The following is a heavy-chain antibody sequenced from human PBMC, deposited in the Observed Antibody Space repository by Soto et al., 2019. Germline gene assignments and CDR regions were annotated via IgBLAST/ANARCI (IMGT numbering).Heavy chain of an antibody. CDR1: GFTFSSYA. V-gene: IGHV3-23*01. Sequence: SLRVSCAASGFTFSSYAMSWVRQAPGKGLEWVSAISGSGGSTYYADSVKGRFTISRDNSKNTLYLQMNSLRAEDTAVYYCAKEVSYYDFWTYGYYYYGMDVWGQGTTVTVSS. CDR2: ISGSGGST. D-gene: IGHD3-3*01. J-gene: IGHJ6*02. CDR3: AKEVSYYDFWTYGYYYYGMDV.